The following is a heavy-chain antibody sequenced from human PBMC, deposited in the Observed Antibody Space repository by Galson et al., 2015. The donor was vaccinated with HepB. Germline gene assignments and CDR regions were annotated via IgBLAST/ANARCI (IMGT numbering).Heavy chain of an antibody. V-gene: IGHV1-8*01. CDR1: GFSLSTYA. CDR2: MDPNRGNT. J-gene: IGHJ6*03. CDR3: ARFPHSSSWDDSYYYMDV. Sequence: SVKVSCKASGFSLSTYAINWVRQATGQGLEWLGWMDPNRGNTGYAQKFQGRITMTRNTSISTAYMELRSLRSEDTAVYYCARFPHSSSWDDSYYYMDVWGKGTTVTVSS. D-gene: IGHD6-13*01.